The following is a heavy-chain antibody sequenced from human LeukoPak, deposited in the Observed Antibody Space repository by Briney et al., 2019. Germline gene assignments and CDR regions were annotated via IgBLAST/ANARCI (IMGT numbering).Heavy chain of an antibody. D-gene: IGHD3-22*01. Sequence: SETLSLTCTVSGGSISSYYWSWIRQPPGKGLEWIGYIYYSGSTNYNPSLKSRVTISVDTSKNQFSLKLSSVTAADTAVYYCARAGPGTSSGLGGYPPDYYYYMDVWGKGTTVTVSS. CDR1: GGSISSYY. J-gene: IGHJ6*03. CDR2: IYYSGST. V-gene: IGHV4-59*01. CDR3: ARAGPGTSSGLGGYPPDYYYYMDV.